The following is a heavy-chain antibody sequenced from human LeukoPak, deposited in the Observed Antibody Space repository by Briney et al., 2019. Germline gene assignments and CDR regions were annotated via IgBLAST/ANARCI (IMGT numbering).Heavy chain of an antibody. CDR3: ARDQEGFDY. J-gene: IGHJ4*02. CDR2: IYPGDGST. CDR1: GYTFTSNY. V-gene: IGHV1-46*01. Sequence: ASVKVFCKASGYTFTSNYIHWVRQAPGQGLEWMGMIYPGDGSTSYAQKFQGRVTVTRDTSTSTVHMELSGLRSEDTAVYYCARDQEGFDYWGQGTLVTVSS.